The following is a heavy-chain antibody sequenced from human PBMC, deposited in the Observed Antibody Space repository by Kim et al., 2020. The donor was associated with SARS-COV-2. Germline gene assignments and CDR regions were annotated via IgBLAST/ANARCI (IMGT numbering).Heavy chain of an antibody. Sequence: ASVKVSCKTSGYTFTTYGFTWVRQAPGQGLEWMGWISARDGRTEYGDMFQGRVAMTTDTSTNTAYMEMRGLRSDDTAVYYCLRGAWGDRIDNWGQGTLVTVSS. CDR3: LRGAWGDRIDN. CDR1: GYTFTTYG. D-gene: IGHD1-26*01. V-gene: IGHV1-18*01. J-gene: IGHJ4*02. CDR2: ISARDGRT.